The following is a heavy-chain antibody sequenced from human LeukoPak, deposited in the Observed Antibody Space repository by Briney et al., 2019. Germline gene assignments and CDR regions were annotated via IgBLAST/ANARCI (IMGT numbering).Heavy chain of an antibody. J-gene: IGHJ4*02. Sequence: SETLPLTCTVSGYSISSGYYWGWIRQPPGKGLEWIGSIYHSGSTYYNPSLKSRVTISVDTSKNQFSLKLSSVTAADTAVYYCASGSRFNSVNYWGQGTLVTVSS. CDR3: ASGSRFNSVNY. CDR1: GYSISSGYY. CDR2: IYHSGST. V-gene: IGHV4-38-2*02. D-gene: IGHD3-10*01.